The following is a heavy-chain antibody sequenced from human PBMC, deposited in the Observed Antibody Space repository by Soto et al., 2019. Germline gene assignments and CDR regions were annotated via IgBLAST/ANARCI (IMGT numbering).Heavy chain of an antibody. Sequence: ASVNVSCKASGYTFTSYGISWVRQAPGQGLEWMGWISAYNGNTNYAQKLQGRVTMTTDTSTSTACMELRSLRSDDTAVYYCARVRGYSGYDYVYFDYWGQGTLVNVSS. V-gene: IGHV1-18*01. D-gene: IGHD5-12*01. CDR2: ISAYNGNT. CDR3: ARVRGYSGYDYVYFDY. J-gene: IGHJ4*02. CDR1: GYTFTSYG.